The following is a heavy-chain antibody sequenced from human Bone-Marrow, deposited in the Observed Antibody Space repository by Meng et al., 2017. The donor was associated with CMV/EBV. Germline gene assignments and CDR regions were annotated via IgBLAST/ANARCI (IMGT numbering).Heavy chain of an antibody. CDR3: ARDHGGYSKYEGYFDY. D-gene: IGHD4-11*01. V-gene: IGHV1-18*01. CDR1: GGTFSSYA. CDR2: ISAYNGNT. Sequence: ASVKVSCKASGGTFSSYASSWVRQAPGQGLEWMGWISAYNGNTNYAQKLQGRVTVTTDTSTSTAYMELRSLRSDDTAVYYCARDHGGYSKYEGYFDYWGQGTLVTVSS. J-gene: IGHJ4*02.